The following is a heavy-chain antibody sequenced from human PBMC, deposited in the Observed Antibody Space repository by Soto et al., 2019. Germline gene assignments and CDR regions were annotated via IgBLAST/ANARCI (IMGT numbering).Heavy chain of an antibody. D-gene: IGHD2-15*01. CDR2: ISYDGSNK. J-gene: IGHJ6*02. CDR3: AKGRSLGFCSGGSCYGQNRNGMDV. Sequence: PGGSLRLSCAASGFTFNSYGMHWVRQAPGKGLEWVAVISYDGSNKYYADSVKGRFTISRDNSKNTLYLQMNSLSAEDTAVDYCAKGRSLGFCSGGSCYGQNRNGMDVWGQGTRVTVSS. V-gene: IGHV3-30*18. CDR1: GFTFNSYG.